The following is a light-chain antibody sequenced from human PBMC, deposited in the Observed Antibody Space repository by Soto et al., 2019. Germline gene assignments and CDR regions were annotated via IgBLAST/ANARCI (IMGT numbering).Light chain of an antibody. CDR1: QSVSSSY. CDR3: QQRGES. J-gene: IGKJ5*01. CDR2: GAS. V-gene: IGKV3-20*01. Sequence: EIVLTQSPGTLSLSPGERATLSCRASQSVSSSYLAWYQQKPGQAPRLLIYGASSRATGIPDRFSGGGFGTQFTLTINNLEPDDFAVYYCQQRGESFGPGTRLEIK.